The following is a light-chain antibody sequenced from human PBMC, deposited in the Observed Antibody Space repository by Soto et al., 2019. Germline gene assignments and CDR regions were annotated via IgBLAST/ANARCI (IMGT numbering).Light chain of an antibody. J-gene: IGKJ1*01. V-gene: IGKV1-5*03. CDR1: QTISSW. CDR3: PQYNSYS. Sequence: IQMTQSPSTLSSSLGDRVTITCRASQTISSWLAWYQQKPGKAPKLLIYKTSSLDSGVPSRFSGSGSGTELTLTISSIQPYDFATYYCPQYNSYSFGQGTKVDIK. CDR2: KTS.